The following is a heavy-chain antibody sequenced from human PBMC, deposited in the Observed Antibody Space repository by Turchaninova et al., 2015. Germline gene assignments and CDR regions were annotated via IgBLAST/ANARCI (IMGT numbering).Heavy chain of an antibody. CDR1: GFTFNRYD. J-gene: IGHJ4*02. V-gene: IGHV3-23*04. CDR2: IGGCGGTK. D-gene: IGHD1-26*01. CDR3: EKDEGVGATTLWGVDY. Sequence: EVQLVESGGGLVQPGGSLRLSCAASGFTFNRYDLKWVRQSPGRGLVGVAAVIGGCGGTKYYEYSVNGRLTISHDNTKNRLFMQMNSLRAEDTAVYYCEKDEGVGATTLWGVDYWGRGTLVTVSS.